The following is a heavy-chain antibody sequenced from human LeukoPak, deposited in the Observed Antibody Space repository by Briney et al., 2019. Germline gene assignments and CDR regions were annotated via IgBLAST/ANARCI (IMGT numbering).Heavy chain of an antibody. CDR1: GFTVSSNS. CDR3: AKPYGMVRGKGFFDY. D-gene: IGHD3-10*01. Sequence: PGGSLRLSCTVSGFTVSSNSMSWVRQAPGKGLEWVSAISGSGGSTYYADSVKGRFTISRDNSKNTLYLQMNSLRAEDTAVYYCAKPYGMVRGKGFFDYWGQGTLVTVSS. V-gene: IGHV3-23*01. J-gene: IGHJ4*02. CDR2: ISGSGGST.